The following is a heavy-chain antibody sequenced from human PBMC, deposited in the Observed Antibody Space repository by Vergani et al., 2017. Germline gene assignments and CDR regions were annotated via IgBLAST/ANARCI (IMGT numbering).Heavy chain of an antibody. V-gene: IGHV3-30*18. J-gene: IGHJ4*02. CDR3: AKGRTYYDILDLYY. CDR2: ISYDGSNK. Sequence: QVQLVESGGGVVQPGRSLRLSCAASGFTFSSYGMHWVRQAPGKGLEWVAVISYDGSNKYYADSVKGRFTISRDNCKNKLYLQMNRPRAEDPSVYYCAKGRTYYDILDLYYWGQGSLVSVPS. CDR1: GFTFSSYG. D-gene: IGHD3-9*01.